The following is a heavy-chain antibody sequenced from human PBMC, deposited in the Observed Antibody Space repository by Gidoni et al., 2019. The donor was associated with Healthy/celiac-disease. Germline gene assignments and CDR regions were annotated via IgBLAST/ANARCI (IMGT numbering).Heavy chain of an antibody. J-gene: IGHJ6*02. CDR1: GYTFTSYD. CDR2: MNPNSGNT. CDR3: ARDSSSWYIGYYYYGMDV. V-gene: IGHV1-8*01. D-gene: IGHD6-13*01. Sequence: QVQLVQSGAEVKKPGASVKVSCKASGYTFTSYDINWVRQATGQGLEWMGWMNPNSGNTGYAQKFQGRVTMTRNTSISTAYMELSSLRSEDTAVYYCARDSSSWYIGYYYYGMDVWGQGTTVTVSS.